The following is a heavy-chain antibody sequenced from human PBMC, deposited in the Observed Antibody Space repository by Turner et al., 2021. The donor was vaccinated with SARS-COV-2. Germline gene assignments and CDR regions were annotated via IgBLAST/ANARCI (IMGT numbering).Heavy chain of an antibody. CDR1: GFTVSSNY. D-gene: IGHD3-22*01. J-gene: IGHJ3*02. Sequence: EVQLVETGGGLIQPGGSLRLSCAASGFTVSSNYMSWVRQAPGKGLEWVSVIYSGGSTFYADSVKGRFTISRDNSKNTLYLQMNSLRAEDTAVYYCARTTSGYYFDAFDIWGQGTMVTVSA. CDR2: IYSGGST. V-gene: IGHV3-53*05. CDR3: ARTTSGYYFDAFDI.